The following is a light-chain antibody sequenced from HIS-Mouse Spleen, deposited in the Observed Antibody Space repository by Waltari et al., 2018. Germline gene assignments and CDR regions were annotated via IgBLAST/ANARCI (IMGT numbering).Light chain of an antibody. V-gene: IGLV3-21*03. CDR3: QVWDSSSDHVV. Sequence: SYVLTQPPSVSVAPGKTARITCGGNNLGSKSGHWYQQKPGQAPVLVVYEDSDRPSGIPERFSGSNSGNTATLTISRVEAGDEADYYCQVWDSSSDHVVFGGGTKLTVL. CDR2: EDS. J-gene: IGLJ2*01. CDR1: NLGSKS.